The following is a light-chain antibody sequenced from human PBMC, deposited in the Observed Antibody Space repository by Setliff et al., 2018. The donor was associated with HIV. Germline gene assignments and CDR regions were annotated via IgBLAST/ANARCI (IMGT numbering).Light chain of an antibody. V-gene: IGLV1-44*01. CDR3: AVWDNGLKGYV. J-gene: IGLJ1*01. Sequence: QSALSQPPSASGTPGQGVTISCSGSSSNIGVNVVNWYQHLPGTSPKLLIYNNYQRPSGVPDRFSGSKSGSSASLAIRGLQSEDEADYYCAVWDNGLKGYVFGTGTKVTVL. CDR1: SSNIGVNV. CDR2: NNY.